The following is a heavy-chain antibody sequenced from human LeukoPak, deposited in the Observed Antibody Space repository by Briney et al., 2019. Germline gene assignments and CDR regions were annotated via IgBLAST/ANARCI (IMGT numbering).Heavy chain of an antibody. CDR2: ISSSSSTI. CDR1: GFTFSSYS. D-gene: IGHD6-13*01. J-gene: IGHJ4*02. V-gene: IGHV3-48*04. CDR3: AREAAAAGTGGYFDY. Sequence: PGGSLRLSCAASGFTFSSYSMNWVRQAPGKGLEWVSYISSSSSTIYYADSVKGRFTISRDNAKNSLYLQMNSLRAEDTAVYYCAREAAAAGTGGYFDYWGQGTLVTVSS.